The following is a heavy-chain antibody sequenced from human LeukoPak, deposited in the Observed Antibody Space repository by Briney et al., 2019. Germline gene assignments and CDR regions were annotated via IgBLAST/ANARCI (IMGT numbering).Heavy chain of an antibody. CDR2: IRQDGSEI. Sequence: GGSLRLSCAASGFTLSTYWMSWVRQAPGKGLEWVANIRQDGSEIYYVDSVKGRFTISRDNAKNSLYLQMNSLRAEDTAVYYCATLTGYSSSWYVRVRPEFDYWGQGTLVTVSS. J-gene: IGHJ4*02. CDR1: GFTLSTYW. D-gene: IGHD6-13*01. CDR3: ATLTGYSSSWYVRVRPEFDY. V-gene: IGHV3-7*02.